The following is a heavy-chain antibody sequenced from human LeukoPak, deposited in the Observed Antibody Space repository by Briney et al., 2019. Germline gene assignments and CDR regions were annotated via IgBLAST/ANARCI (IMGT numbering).Heavy chain of an antibody. CDR3: ASHFYDSSGYTNYFDY. J-gene: IGHJ4*02. V-gene: IGHV4-39*01. CDR2: FYYSGST. CDR1: GGSISSSSYY. Sequence: SETLSLTCTVSGGSISSSSYYWGWIRQPPGQGLEWLGSFYYSGSTYSNPSLKSRVTLSVDTSKNLFSLKLSPATDADTAVYYCASHFYDSSGYTNYFDYWGQGTLVTVSS. D-gene: IGHD3-22*01.